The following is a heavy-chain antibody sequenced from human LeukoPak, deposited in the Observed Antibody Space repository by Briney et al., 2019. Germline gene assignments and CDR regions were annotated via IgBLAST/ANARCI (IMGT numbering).Heavy chain of an antibody. V-gene: IGHV3-23*01. Sequence: GGSLRLSCAASGFTFANCAMSWVRQAPGMGLEWVSAISGSGVGTNYADSVKGRFTISRDNSKNTVYLQMNSPRAEDTAVYYCAKNGRDDHDKYFFDFWGQGTLVSVSS. CDR3: AKNGRDDHDKYFFDF. D-gene: IGHD3-9*01. CDR2: ISGSGVGT. J-gene: IGHJ4*02. CDR1: GFTFANCA.